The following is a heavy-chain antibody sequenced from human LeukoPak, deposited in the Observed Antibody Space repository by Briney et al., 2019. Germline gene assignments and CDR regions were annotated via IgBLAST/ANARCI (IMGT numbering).Heavy chain of an antibody. J-gene: IGHJ2*01. D-gene: IGHD6-13*01. Sequence: GGSLRLSCAASGFTFNAFGMSWVRQAQGRGLEWVSGMSGNGLSTNYADSVKGRFSISRDNSRNTLYLQMNSLRAEDTAVYYCAKVKVVAAAGYWYFDLWGRGTLVTVSS. CDR3: AKVKVVAAAGYWYFDL. CDR2: MSGNGLST. V-gene: IGHV3-23*01. CDR1: GFTFNAFG.